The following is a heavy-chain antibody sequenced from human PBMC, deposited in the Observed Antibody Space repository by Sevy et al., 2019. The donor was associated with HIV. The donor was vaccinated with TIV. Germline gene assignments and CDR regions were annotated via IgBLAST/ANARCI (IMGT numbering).Heavy chain of an antibody. CDR2: VYYTGGT. CDR1: GGSINSDH. J-gene: IGHJ3*02. V-gene: IGHV4-59*08. CDR3: ARRNDFDI. Sequence: SETLSLTCTVSGGSINSDHWNWIRQPPGKGLEWIGYVYYTGGTNYNPSLKNRVTISVERTKNQFPLKLTSVTAADTAVYYCARRNDFDIWGQGTMVTVSS.